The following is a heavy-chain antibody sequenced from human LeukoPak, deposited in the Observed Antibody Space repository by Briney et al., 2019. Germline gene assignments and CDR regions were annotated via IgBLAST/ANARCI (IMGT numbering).Heavy chain of an antibody. Sequence: GGSLRLSCAVSGFTFDDYGMSWVRHAPGKGREWVSGINWNGCSTGYADSVKGRFTISRDNAKNSLYLQMNGLRAEDTALYYCASHYDFWSDVDYWGQGTLVTVSS. D-gene: IGHD3-3*01. CDR2: INWNGCST. CDR3: ASHYDFWSDVDY. V-gene: IGHV3-20*04. CDR1: GFTFDDYG. J-gene: IGHJ4*02.